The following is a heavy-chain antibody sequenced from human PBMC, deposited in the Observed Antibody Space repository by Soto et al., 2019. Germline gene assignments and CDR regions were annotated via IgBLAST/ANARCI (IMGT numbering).Heavy chain of an antibody. Sequence: HPGGSLRLSCAASGFTFSSYAMHWVRQAPGKGLEWVAVISYDGSNKYYADSVKGRFTISRDNSKNTLYLQMNSLRAEDTAVYYCAREMVVLMDGGYGMDVWGQGTTVTVSS. J-gene: IGHJ6*02. CDR2: ISYDGSNK. D-gene: IGHD2-8*01. CDR1: GFTFSSYA. V-gene: IGHV3-30-3*01. CDR3: AREMVVLMDGGYGMDV.